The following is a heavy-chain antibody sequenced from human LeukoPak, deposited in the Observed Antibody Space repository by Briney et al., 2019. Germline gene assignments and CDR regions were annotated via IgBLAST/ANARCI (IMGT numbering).Heavy chain of an antibody. CDR3: ARRGSYPLTSLDY. D-gene: IGHD1-26*01. J-gene: IGHJ4*02. CDR1: GGSISSYY. V-gene: IGHV4-59*08. Sequence: TSETLSLTCTVSGGSISSYYWSWIRQPPGKGLEWIGYIYYSGSTNYNPSLKSRVTISVDTSKNQFSLKLSSVTAADTAVYYCARRGSYPLTSLDYWGQGTLVTVSS. CDR2: IYYSGST.